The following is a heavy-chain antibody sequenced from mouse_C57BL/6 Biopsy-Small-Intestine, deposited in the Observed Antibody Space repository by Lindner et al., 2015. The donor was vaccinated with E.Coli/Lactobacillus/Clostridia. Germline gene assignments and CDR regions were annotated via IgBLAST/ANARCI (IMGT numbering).Heavy chain of an antibody. J-gene: IGHJ2*01. CDR2: IDSGSTTI. CDR1: GFTFSDYG. Sequence: VQLQESGGGLVKPGGSLKLSCAASGFTFSDYGMHWVRQAPEKGLEWVAYIDSGSTTIYYADTLKGRFTISRDNAKNTLFLQMTSLRSEDTAMYYCARGTGRGLDYWGQGTILTVSS. CDR3: ARGTGRGLDY. D-gene: IGHD4-1*01. V-gene: IGHV5-17*01.